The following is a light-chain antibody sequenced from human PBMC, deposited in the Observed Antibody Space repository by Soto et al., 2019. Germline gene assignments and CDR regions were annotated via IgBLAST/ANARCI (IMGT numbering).Light chain of an antibody. CDR3: NSYPRTYPYL. V-gene: IGLV2-8*01. CDR2: EVV. J-gene: IGLJ1*01. Sequence: QSVLTQPPSASGSPGQTVTISCTGTKSDIGVYDFVSWYQHHPGKAPRLIIYEVVKRPSGVPDRFSGSKSGNTASLTVSGLQAAYFSDYFCNSYPRTYPYLFGSGINAAVL. CDR1: KSDIGVYDF.